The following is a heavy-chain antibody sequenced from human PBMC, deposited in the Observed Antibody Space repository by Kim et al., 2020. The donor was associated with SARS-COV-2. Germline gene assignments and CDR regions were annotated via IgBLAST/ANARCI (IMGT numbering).Heavy chain of an antibody. D-gene: IGHD2-15*01. Sequence: ASVKVSCKVSGYTLTELSMHWVRQAPGKGLEWMGGFDPEDGETIYAQKFQGRVTMTEDTSTDTAYMELSSLRSEDTAVYYCATWDATHYYYYYGMDVWGQGTTVTVSS. CDR3: ATWDATHYYYYYGMDV. V-gene: IGHV1-24*01. J-gene: IGHJ6*02. CDR2: FDPEDGET. CDR1: GYTLTELS.